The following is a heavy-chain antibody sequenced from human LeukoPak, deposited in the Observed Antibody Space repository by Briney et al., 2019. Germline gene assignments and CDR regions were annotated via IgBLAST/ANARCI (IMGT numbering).Heavy chain of an antibody. D-gene: IGHD1-1*01. J-gene: IGHJ4*02. CDR3: ARVDDWNALEY. Sequence: SETLSLTCTVSGGSLNNYYWSWIRQPPGKALEWIGYIYYSATTTNYNPSLKSRVTISVDTSKNQFSLKLNSVTAADTALYYCARVDDWNALEYWGQGTLVTVSS. V-gene: IGHV4-59*01. CDR2: IYYSATTT. CDR1: GGSLNNYY.